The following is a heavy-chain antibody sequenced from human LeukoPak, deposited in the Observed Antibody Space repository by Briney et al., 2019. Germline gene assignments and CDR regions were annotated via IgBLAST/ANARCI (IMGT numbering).Heavy chain of an antibody. CDR2: FGGTDGRT. J-gene: IGHJ4*02. CDR3: AKDGSYYFDY. CDR1: GFTFSTYN. V-gene: IGHV3-23*01. Sequence: GGPLRLSCAASGFTFSTYNMNWVRQAPGKGLEWVTAFGGTDGRTYYAAFVKGRFTIYRDNSKNTLYLQMNSLRAEDTAVYYCAKDGSYYFDYWGQGTLVTVSS.